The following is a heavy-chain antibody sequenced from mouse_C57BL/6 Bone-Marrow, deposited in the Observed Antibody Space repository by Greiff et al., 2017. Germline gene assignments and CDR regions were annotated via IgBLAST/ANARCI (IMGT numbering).Heavy chain of an antibody. CDR3: ARWGGYCPFAY. V-gene: IGHV1-81*01. Sequence: VQLQQSGAELARPGASVKLSCKASGYTFTSYGISWVKQRTGQGLEWIGEIYPRSGNTYYNEKFKGKATLTADKSSSTAYMELRSLTSEDSAVYFCARWGGYCPFAYWGQGTLVTVSA. CDR1: GYTFTSYG. CDR2: IYPRSGNT. J-gene: IGHJ3*01. D-gene: IGHD2-3*01.